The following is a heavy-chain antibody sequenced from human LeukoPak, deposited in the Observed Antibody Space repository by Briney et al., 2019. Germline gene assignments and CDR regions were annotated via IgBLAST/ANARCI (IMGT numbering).Heavy chain of an antibody. V-gene: IGHV3-23*01. CDR1: GFTFSSYA. Sequence: GGSLRLSCAASGFTFSSYAMSWGRQAPGKGVEWVSAISGSGGSTYYADSVKGRFTISRDSSKNTLCLQMNRLRTEEAAVYYCAKAPVTTCRGAFCYPFDYWGRGTLVTVSS. CDR3: AKAPVTTCRGAFCYPFDY. CDR2: ISGSGGST. D-gene: IGHD2-15*01. J-gene: IGHJ4*02.